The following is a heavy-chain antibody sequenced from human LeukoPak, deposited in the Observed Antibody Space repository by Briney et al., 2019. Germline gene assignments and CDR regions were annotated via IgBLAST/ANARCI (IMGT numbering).Heavy chain of an antibody. CDR3: ARVQGHPPNGLDV. CDR2: INSDASST. CDR1: GFTFSSYW. V-gene: IGHV3-74*01. Sequence: SGGSLRLSCAASGFTFSSYWMHWVRQAPGKGLVWFSRINSDASSTSYADSVKGRFTISRDNAKNTLYLQMNSLRAEDTAVYYCARVQGHPPNGLDVWGQGTMVTVSS. J-gene: IGHJ3*01. D-gene: IGHD2-8*01.